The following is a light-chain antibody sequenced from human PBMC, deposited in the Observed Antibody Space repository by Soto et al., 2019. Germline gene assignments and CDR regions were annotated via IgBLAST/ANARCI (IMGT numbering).Light chain of an antibody. V-gene: IGKV1-5*01. CDR1: QDIVKW. J-gene: IGKJ1*01. CDR2: DAS. Sequence: DIQMTQSPSTLSASVGDRVTITCRASQDIVKWLAWYQQKPGKAPKLLIYDASNLESGVPSRFSGSRSGTDFTLTISSLQPDDFAIYYCQQYKSNSPRTFGQGTKVDIK. CDR3: QQYKSNSPRT.